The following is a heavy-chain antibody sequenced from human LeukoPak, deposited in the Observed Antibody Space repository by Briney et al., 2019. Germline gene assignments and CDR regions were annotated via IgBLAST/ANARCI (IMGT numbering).Heavy chain of an antibody. CDR2: INHSGST. D-gene: IGHD3-3*01. CDR3: AISTTFFFDSAFDI. J-gene: IGHJ3*02. V-gene: IGHV4-34*01. Sequence: PSETLSLTCAVYGGSFSGYYWSWIRQPPGKGLEWIGEINHSGSTNHNPSLKSRVTISVDTSKNQFSLKLSSVTAADTAVYYCAISTTFFFDSAFDIWGQGTMVTVSS. CDR1: GGSFSGYY.